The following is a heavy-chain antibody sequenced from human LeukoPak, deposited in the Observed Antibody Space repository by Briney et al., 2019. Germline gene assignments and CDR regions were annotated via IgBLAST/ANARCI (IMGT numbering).Heavy chain of an antibody. V-gene: IGHV3-21*01. CDR2: ISIHAGDT. Sequence: PGGSLRLSCAASGFPFGGHAMVWVRQAPGKGLGCVSSISIHAGDTNYADSVRGRFTISRDNTKSTLFLHMNSLRDDDTAVYCCARTAIRVDYFDSWGQGTLVTVSS. J-gene: IGHJ4*02. CDR1: GFPFGGHA. CDR3: ARTAIRVDYFDS. D-gene: IGHD2-21*02.